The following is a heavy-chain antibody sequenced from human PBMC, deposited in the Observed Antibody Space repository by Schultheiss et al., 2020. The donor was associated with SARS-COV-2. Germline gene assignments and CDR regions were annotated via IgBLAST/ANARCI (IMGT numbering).Heavy chain of an antibody. CDR2: IVVGSGNT. CDR1: GFTFTNSA. J-gene: IGHJ5*02. D-gene: IGHD3-22*01. V-gene: IGHV1-58*02. Sequence: SVKVSCKASGFTFTNSAMQWVRQTRGQRLEWIGWIVVGSGNTNYAQKFQDRVTITRDMSTRTAYMELSSLSSEDTAVYYCARQMQTKITLIVVVIKNWFDPWGQGTLVTVSS. CDR3: ARQMQTKITLIVVVIKNWFDP.